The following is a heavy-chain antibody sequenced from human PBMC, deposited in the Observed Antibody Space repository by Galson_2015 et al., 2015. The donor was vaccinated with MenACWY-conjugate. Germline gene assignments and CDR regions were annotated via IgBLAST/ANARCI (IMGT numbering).Heavy chain of an antibody. J-gene: IGHJ5*02. V-gene: IGHV4-59*01. CDR1: GGSISSYY. Sequence: LSLTCTVSGGSISSYYWSWIRQPPGKGLEWIGYIYYSGSTNYNPSLKSRVTISVDTSKNQFSLKLSSVTAADTAVYYCARGVTVTTSPLGPWGQGTLVTVSS. CDR2: IYYSGST. CDR3: ARGVTVTTSPLGP. D-gene: IGHD4-11*01.